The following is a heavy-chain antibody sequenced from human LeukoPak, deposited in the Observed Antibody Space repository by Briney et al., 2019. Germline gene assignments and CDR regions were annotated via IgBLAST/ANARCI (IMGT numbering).Heavy chain of an antibody. CDR1: GYTFTSYY. J-gene: IGHJ4*02. CDR3: ASDILTGYPLGDY. Sequence: ASVKVSCKASGYTFTSYYMHWVRQAPGQGLEWMGIINPSGGSTSYAQKLQGRVTMTRDTSTSTVYMELSSLRSEDTAVYYCASDILTGYPLGDYWGQGTLVTVSS. D-gene: IGHD3-9*01. CDR2: INPSGGST. V-gene: IGHV1-46*01.